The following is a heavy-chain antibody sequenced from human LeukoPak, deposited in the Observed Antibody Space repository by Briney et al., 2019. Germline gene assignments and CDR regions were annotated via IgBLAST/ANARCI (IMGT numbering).Heavy chain of an antibody. CDR3: AGRGNSGYYFDY. Sequence: ASVKVSCKASGYTFTSYAMHWVRQAPGQRLEWMGWINAGNGNTKYSQKFQGRVTITRDTSASTAYMELSSLRSEDTAVYYCAGRGNSGYYFDYWGQGTLVTVSS. D-gene: IGHD4-23*01. J-gene: IGHJ4*02. CDR1: GYTFTSYA. CDR2: INAGNGNT. V-gene: IGHV1-3*01.